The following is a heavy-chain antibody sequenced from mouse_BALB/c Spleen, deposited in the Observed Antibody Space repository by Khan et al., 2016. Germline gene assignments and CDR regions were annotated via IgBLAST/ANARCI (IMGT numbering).Heavy chain of an antibody. Sequence: QVQLQQSGPGLVAPSQSLSITCTVSGFSLTGYGVNWVRQPPGKGLEWLGMIWGDGSTDYNSALKSRLSISKDNSKSQVFLNMNSLQTDDTARYYCARVLCCEPGEFAYWGQGTLVTVSA. CDR2: IWGDGST. CDR3: ARVLCCEPGEFAY. J-gene: IGHJ3*01. D-gene: IGHD6-2*01. V-gene: IGHV2-6-7*01. CDR1: GFSLTGYG.